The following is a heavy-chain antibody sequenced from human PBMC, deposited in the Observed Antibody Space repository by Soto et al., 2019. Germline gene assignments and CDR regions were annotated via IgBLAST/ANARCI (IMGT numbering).Heavy chain of an antibody. Sequence: EVQLLESGGGLVQPGGSLLLSCAASGLTFSSYAMSWVRQAPGKGLEWVSSTTGSGASTYYADSVKGRFTISRDNSKNTLYLQMSSLRVEDTALYYCAQGFCSSTSCSRGYFDSWGQGTLVTVSS. V-gene: IGHV3-23*01. CDR1: GLTFSSYA. CDR3: AQGFCSSTSCSRGYFDS. CDR2: TTGSGAST. J-gene: IGHJ4*02. D-gene: IGHD2-2*01.